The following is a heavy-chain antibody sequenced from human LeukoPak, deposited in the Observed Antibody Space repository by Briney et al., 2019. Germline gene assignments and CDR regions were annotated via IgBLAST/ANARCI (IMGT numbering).Heavy chain of an antibody. CDR2: IHVKNGDT. Sequence: ASVKVSCKASGYTFTGNNIHWVRQAPGQGLECMGWIHVKNGDTNYEQNFRGRVTMTMDTSTSTAYMELSGVRSDDRAVYYCARASNTLYGGQFFDSWGQGTLVAVSS. CDR1: GYTFTGNN. V-gene: IGHV1-2*02. D-gene: IGHD2-15*01. J-gene: IGHJ4*02. CDR3: ARASNTLYGGQFFDS.